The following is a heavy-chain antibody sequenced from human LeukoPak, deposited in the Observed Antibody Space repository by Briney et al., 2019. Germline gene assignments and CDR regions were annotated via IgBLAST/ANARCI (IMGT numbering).Heavy chain of an antibody. V-gene: IGHV3-21*01. D-gene: IGHD3-22*01. CDR1: GFTLSSYS. CDR2: ISSSSSYI. Sequence: GGSLRLSCAASGFTLSSYSMNWVRQAPGKGLEWVSSISSSSSYIYYADSVKGRFTISRDNAKNSLYLQMNSLRAEDTAVYYCARDRDDSSGRLFDYWGQGTLVTVSS. CDR3: ARDRDDSSGRLFDY. J-gene: IGHJ4*02.